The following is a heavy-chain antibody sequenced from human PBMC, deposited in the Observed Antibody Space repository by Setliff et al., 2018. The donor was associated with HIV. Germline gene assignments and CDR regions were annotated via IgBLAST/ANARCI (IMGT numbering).Heavy chain of an antibody. D-gene: IGHD3-22*01. V-gene: IGHV4-4*07. CDR2: IYTSGST. J-gene: IGHJ4*02. CDR1: GGSITSSY. CDR3: ARGGSYDTFDY. Sequence: SETLSLTCTVSGGSITSSYWSWIRQPAGKGLEWIGRIYTSGSTNYNPSLKSRVTMSIDTSKKQFSLKLASVTAADTAVYYCARGGSYDTFDYWGQGTLVTVAS.